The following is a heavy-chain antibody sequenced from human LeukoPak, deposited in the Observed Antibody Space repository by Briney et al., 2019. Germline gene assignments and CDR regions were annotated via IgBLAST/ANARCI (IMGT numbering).Heavy chain of an antibody. CDR2: IYHSGST. CDR3: ARDLQVGGGYYYYYMDV. J-gene: IGHJ6*03. V-gene: IGHV4-38-2*02. CDR1: GSSISSGYY. Sequence: SETLSLACTVSGSSISSGYYWGWIRQPPGKGLEWIGSIYHSGSTDYNLSLKSRVTISVDTSKNQFSLKLSSVTAADTAVYYCARDLQVGGGYYYYYMDVWGKGTTVTVSS. D-gene: IGHD3-16*01.